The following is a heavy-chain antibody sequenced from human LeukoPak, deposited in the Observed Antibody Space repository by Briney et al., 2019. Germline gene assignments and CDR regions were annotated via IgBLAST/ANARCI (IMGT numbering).Heavy chain of an antibody. J-gene: IGHJ4*02. CDR3: ARDHPSITMVLY. D-gene: IGHD3-10*01. V-gene: IGHV1-69*05. Sequence: SVKVSCKASGGTFSSYAISWVRQAPGQGLEWMGRIIPIFGTANYAQKFQGRVTITTDESTSTAYMDLSSLRSEDTAVYYCARDHPSITMVLYWGQGTLVTVSS. CDR2: IIPIFGTA. CDR1: GGTFSSYA.